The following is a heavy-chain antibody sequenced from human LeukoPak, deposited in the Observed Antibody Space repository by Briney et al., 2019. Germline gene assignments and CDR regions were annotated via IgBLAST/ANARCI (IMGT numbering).Heavy chain of an antibody. CDR3: TTDLRWEVEPPDY. CDR2: IKSKTDGATT. J-gene: IGHJ4*02. Sequence: PGGSLRLSCAASGFTFSDTWMSWVRQAPGKGLEWVGRIKSKTDGATTDYAAPVKGRFTVSRDDSKNTLYLQMNSLKTEDTAVYYCTTDLRWEVEPPDYWGQGTLVTVSS. D-gene: IGHD2-2*01. V-gene: IGHV3-15*01. CDR1: GFTFSDTW.